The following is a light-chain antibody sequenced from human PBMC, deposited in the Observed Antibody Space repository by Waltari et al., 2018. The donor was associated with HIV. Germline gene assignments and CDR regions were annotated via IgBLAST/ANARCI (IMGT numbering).Light chain of an antibody. CDR2: GEN. CDR3: NSRDSSGNRLVI. CDR1: SLRNYF. V-gene: IGLV3-19*01. J-gene: IGLJ2*01. Sequence: SSEVTQDPTVSVALGQTVRITCQGDSLRNYFPSWYQQKPGQAPGLVIYGENNRPSGFPVRFSGSTSGNTASLIITVAQAEDEAEYYCNSRDSSGNRLVIFGGGTKLTVL.